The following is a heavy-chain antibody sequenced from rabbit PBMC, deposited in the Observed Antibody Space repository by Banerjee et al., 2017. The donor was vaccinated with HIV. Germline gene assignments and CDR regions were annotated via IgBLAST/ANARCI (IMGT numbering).Heavy chain of an antibody. CDR2: IWIGSTVDT. V-gene: IGHV1S40*01. Sequence: QSLEESGGDLVKPGTSLTLTCKASGFDFSSSYDMYWVRQAPGKGLEWIGCIWIGSTVDTYYASWAKGRFTISKTSNTVDLKMTSLTAADTATYFCARADDSSGWGASLWGPGTLVTVS. J-gene: IGHJ4*01. CDR3: ARADDSSGWGASL. CDR1: GFDFSSSYD. D-gene: IGHD4-1*01.